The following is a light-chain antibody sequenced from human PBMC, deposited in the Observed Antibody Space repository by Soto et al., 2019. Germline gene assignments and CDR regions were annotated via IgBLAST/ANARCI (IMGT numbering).Light chain of an antibody. CDR1: SSDVGGYNY. J-gene: IGLJ3*02. V-gene: IGLV2-14*01. Sequence: QSALTQPASVSGSPGQSITISCTGTSSDVGGYNYVSWYQQHPGKAPKLIIYGVTNRPSGVSSRFSGSKSANTASLTISGLQAEDEADYYCCAFTSAGTWVFGGGTKLTVL. CDR3: CAFTSAGTWV. CDR2: GVT.